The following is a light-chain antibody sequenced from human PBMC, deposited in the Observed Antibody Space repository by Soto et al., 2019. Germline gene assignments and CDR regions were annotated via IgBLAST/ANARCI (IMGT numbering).Light chain of an antibody. V-gene: IGLV2-23*01. Sequence: QSVLTQPASVSGSPGQSITISCTGTSSDIGSDKLVSWYQQHPGRAPKIIIYEAFKRPSGVSNRFSGSRSGNTASLTISGLRGEDEADYYCCSYAGSTPWVFGGGTKLTVL. CDR1: SSDIGSDKL. CDR2: EAF. J-gene: IGLJ3*02. CDR3: CSYAGSTPWV.